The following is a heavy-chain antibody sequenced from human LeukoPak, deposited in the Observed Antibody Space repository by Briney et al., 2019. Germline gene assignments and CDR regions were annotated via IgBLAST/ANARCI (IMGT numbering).Heavy chain of an antibody. D-gene: IGHD2-15*01. Sequence: GGSLRLSCAAFGFTFSSYAMSWVRQAPGKGLEWVSAISGSGGSTYYADSVKGRFTISRDNSKNTLYLQMNSLRAEDTAVYYCAKANRVVAATSLDYWGQGTLVTVSS. CDR2: ISGSGGST. CDR3: AKANRVVAATSLDY. J-gene: IGHJ4*02. V-gene: IGHV3-23*01. CDR1: GFTFSSYA.